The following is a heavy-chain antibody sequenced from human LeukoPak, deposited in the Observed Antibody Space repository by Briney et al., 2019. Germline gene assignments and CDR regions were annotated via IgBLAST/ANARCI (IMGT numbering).Heavy chain of an antibody. D-gene: IGHD3-22*01. CDR1: GFTFSSYS. CDR2: ISSSSSYI. J-gene: IGHJ3*02. Sequence: GGSLRLSCAASGFTFSSYSMNWVRQAPGKGLEWVSSISSSSSYIYYADSVKGRFTISRDNAKNSLYLQMNSLRAEDTAVYYCARGQSHYYYDSSGYYYPFAFDIWGQGTMVTVSS. CDR3: ARGQSHYYYDSSGYYYPFAFDI. V-gene: IGHV3-21*01.